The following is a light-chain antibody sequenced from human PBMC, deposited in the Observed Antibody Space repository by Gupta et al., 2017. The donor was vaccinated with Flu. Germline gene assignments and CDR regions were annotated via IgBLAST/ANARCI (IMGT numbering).Light chain of an antibody. V-gene: IGLV3-21*02. Sequence: SYVLTLLPSVSVAPGQTGRITCGGNDIGSKSVHWYQQKPGQAPVLVVYANYDRPSGIPERFSGSNSGNTATLTISRVEAGDEADYYCQVWDSSDDHYVFGTGTKVTVL. J-gene: IGLJ1*01. CDR1: DIGSKS. CDR2: ANY. CDR3: QVWDSSDDHYV.